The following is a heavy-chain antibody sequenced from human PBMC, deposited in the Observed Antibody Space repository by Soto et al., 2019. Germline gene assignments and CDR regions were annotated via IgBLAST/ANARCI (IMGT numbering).Heavy chain of an antibody. J-gene: IGHJ4*02. CDR3: ARTALLSRGYDFDY. Sequence: GESLKISCKGSGYSFTNYWINWVRQMPGKGLEWMGIIYPGDSDTRYSPSFQGQVTISADKSKNLFSLKLSSVTAADTAVYYCARTALLSRGYDFDYWGQGTRVTVSS. D-gene: IGHD5-12*01. CDR2: IYPGDSDT. CDR1: GYSFTNYW. V-gene: IGHV5-51*01.